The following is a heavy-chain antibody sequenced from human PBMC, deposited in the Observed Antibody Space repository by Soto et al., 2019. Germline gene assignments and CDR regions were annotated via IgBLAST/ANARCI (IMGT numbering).Heavy chain of an antibody. V-gene: IGHV1-69*06. D-gene: IGHD3-22*01. CDR1: GGTLSSYA. CDR2: IIPIFGTA. J-gene: IGHJ4*02. Sequence: SVKVSCKASGGTLSSYAISWVRQAPGQGLEWMGGIIPIFGTANYAQKFQGRVTITADKSTSTAYMELSSLRSEDTAVYYCARDLSNHYYDSSGFDYWGQGTLVTVSS. CDR3: ARDLSNHYYDSSGFDY.